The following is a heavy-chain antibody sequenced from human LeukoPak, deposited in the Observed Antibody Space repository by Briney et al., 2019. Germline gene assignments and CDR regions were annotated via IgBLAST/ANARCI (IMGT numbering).Heavy chain of an antibody. CDR2: MNPNSGNT. CDR1: GYTFTSYY. Sequence: ASVKVSCKASGYTFTSYYMHWVRQATGQGLEWMGWMNPNSGNTAYAQKFQGRVTMTRNTSISTAFMELSGLRSEDTAVYFCARRNTAMVAGLDYWGQGSLVTVSS. V-gene: IGHV1-8*02. J-gene: IGHJ4*02. D-gene: IGHD5-18*01. CDR3: ARRNTAMVAGLDY.